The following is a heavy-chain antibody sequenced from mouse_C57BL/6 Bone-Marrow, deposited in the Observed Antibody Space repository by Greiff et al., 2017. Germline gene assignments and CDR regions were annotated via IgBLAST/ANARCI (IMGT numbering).Heavy chain of an antibody. D-gene: IGHD1-1*01. Sequence: VQLQQSGAELVRPGTSVKVSCKASGYAFTNYLIEWVKQRPGQGLEWIGVINPGSGGTNYNEKFKGKATLTADKSSSTAYMQLSSLTSEDSAVYFCARGVLHFDYWGQGTTLTVSS. CDR1: GYAFTNYL. V-gene: IGHV1-54*01. CDR2: INPGSGGT. J-gene: IGHJ2*01. CDR3: ARGVLHFDY.